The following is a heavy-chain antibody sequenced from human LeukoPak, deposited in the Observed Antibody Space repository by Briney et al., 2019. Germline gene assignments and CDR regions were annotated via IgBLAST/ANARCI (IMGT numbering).Heavy chain of an antibody. V-gene: IGHV3-23*01. Sequence: GGSLRLSCAASGFTFSSYAMSWVRQAPGKGLEGGSAISGSGGSTYYADSVKGRFTISRDNSKNTLYLQMNSLRAEDTAVYYCAKDRDIVVVPAALFDYWGQGTLVTVSS. D-gene: IGHD2-2*01. CDR2: ISGSGGST. CDR1: GFTFSSYA. CDR3: AKDRDIVVVPAALFDY. J-gene: IGHJ4*02.